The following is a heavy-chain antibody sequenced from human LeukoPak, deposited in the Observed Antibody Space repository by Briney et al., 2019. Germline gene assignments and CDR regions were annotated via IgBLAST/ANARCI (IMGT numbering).Heavy chain of an antibody. J-gene: IGHJ6*04. V-gene: IGHV1-69*01. D-gene: IGHD3-10*01. CDR1: GGTFNSYG. CDR2: IIPIFGTS. CDR3: ARSNYYGSGTPDYYYGMDV. Sequence: ASVKVSCKATGGTFNSYGVSWVRQAPGQGLEWMGGIIPIFGTSTYAQKFQGRVTITADESTSTAYMELSSLRSEDTAVYYCARSNYYGSGTPDYYYGMDVWGIGTTVTVSP.